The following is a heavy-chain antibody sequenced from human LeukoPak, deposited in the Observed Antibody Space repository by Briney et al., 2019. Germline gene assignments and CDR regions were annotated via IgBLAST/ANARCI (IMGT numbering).Heavy chain of an antibody. CDR3: AREDQLRGYYYMDV. Sequence: ASVKVSCKASGYTFTGYFMHWVGQAPGQGLEWMGWIKPNSGGTNYAQKFQGRVTMTRDTSISTAYMELSWLRSDDTAVYYCAREDQLRGYYYMDVWGKGTTVTVSS. CDR2: IKPNSGGT. V-gene: IGHV1-2*02. CDR1: GYTFTGYF. D-gene: IGHD2-2*01. J-gene: IGHJ6*03.